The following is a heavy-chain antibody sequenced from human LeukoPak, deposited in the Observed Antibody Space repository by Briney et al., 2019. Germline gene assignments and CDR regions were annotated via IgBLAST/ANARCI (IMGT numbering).Heavy chain of an antibody. Sequence: ASVKVSCKASGFTFTSSAVQWVRQARGQRLEWIGWIVVGSGNTNYAQKFQERVTITRDMSTSTAYMELSSLRSEDTAVYYCAAGDIVVEGYYYYYMDVWGKGTTVTVSS. CDR1: GFTFTSSA. CDR2: IVVGSGNT. D-gene: IGHD2-2*01. CDR3: AAGDIVVEGYYYYYMDV. J-gene: IGHJ6*03. V-gene: IGHV1-58*01.